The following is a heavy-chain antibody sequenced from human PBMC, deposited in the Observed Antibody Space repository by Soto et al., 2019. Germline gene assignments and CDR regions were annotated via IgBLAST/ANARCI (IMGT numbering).Heavy chain of an antibody. CDR1: GAPFTSYA. V-gene: IGHV1-69*13. J-gene: IGHJ4*02. Sequence: SEKISCKASGAPFTSYAMSWVRQAPGQGLEWMGGIIPICGTANYAQKFQGRVTITADESTSTAYMELSRLRSEDTAVYYCARVSFSYDFWSGYLGGGLCDWGQGTRVTVPQ. CDR2: IIPICGTA. D-gene: IGHD3-3*01. CDR3: ARVSFSYDFWSGYLGGGLCD.